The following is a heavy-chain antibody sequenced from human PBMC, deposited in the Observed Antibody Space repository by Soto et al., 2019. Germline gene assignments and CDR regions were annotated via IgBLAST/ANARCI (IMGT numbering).Heavy chain of an antibody. CDR3: VRNDWYRLDP. CDR1: GGSITSNW. Sequence: QVQLQESGPGLVNPSGTLSLTCAVSGGSITSNWWSWVRQPPGKGLEWIGVIHHSGSLNYNPSLRGRVTISIAKSKNQLSLKLTSVTAADTAVHYCVRNDWYRLDPWGQGTLVPVSS. CDR2: IHHSGSL. D-gene: IGHD3-9*01. J-gene: IGHJ5*02. V-gene: IGHV4-4*02.